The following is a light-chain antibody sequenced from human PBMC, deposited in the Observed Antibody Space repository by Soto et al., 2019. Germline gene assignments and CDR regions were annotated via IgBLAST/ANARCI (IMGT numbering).Light chain of an antibody. CDR3: MQALQTWT. J-gene: IGKJ1*01. CDR1: QILLHSNGYNY. V-gene: IGKV2-28*01. Sequence: DIVMTQSPLSLPVTPGEPASISFRPSQILLHSNGYNYLDWYLQKPGQSPQLLIYLGSNRASGVPDRFSGSGSGTDFTLKISRVEAEDVGVYYCMQALQTWTFGQGTKVDIK. CDR2: LGS.